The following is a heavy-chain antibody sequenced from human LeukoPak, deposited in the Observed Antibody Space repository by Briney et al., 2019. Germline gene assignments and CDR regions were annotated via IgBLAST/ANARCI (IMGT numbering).Heavy chain of an antibody. CDR1: GFTFSTYS. V-gene: IGHV3-21*01. CDR3: ARRVMGARDAFDI. D-gene: IGHD1-26*01. CDR2: ISSSSSSYI. J-gene: IGHJ3*02. Sequence: PGGSLRLSCAASGFTFSTYSMNWVRQAPGRGLEWVSSISSSSSSYIYYADSVKGRFTISRDNAKNSLYLQMNSLRAEDTAVYYCARRVMGARDAFDIWGQGTMVTVSS.